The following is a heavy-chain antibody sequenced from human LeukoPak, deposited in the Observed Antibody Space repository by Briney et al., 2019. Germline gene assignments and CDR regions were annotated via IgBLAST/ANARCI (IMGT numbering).Heavy chain of an antibody. CDR2: IYYSGTT. Sequence: SETLSLTCTVSGGSISSYYRSWIRQPPREGLEWIGYIYYSGTTNYNPSLKSRVTILVDTSKNQFSLNLSSVTAADTAVYYCARRGIAAAGYDYWGQGTLVTVSS. CDR1: GGSISSYY. V-gene: IGHV4-59*08. J-gene: IGHJ4*02. D-gene: IGHD6-13*01. CDR3: ARRGIAAAGYDY.